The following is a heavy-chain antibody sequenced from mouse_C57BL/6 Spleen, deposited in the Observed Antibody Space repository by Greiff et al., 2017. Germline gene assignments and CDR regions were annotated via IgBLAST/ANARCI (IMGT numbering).Heavy chain of an antibody. CDR3: TRLYGSRGAWFAY. D-gene: IGHD1-1*01. J-gene: IGHJ3*01. CDR1: GYTFTDYE. CDR2: IDPETGGT. V-gene: IGHV1-15*01. Sequence: QVQLQQSGAELVRPGASVTLSCKASGYTFTDYEMHWVKQTPVHGLEWIGAIDPETGGTAYNQKFKGKAILTADKSSSTAYMELRSLTSEDSAVYYCTRLYGSRGAWFAYWGQGTLVTVSA.